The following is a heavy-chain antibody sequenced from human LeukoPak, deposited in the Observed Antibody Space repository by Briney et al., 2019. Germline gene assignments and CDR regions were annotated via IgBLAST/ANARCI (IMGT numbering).Heavy chain of an antibody. CDR2: ISAYNGNT. V-gene: IGHV1-18*01. Sequence: GASVKVSCKASGYTFTSYGISWVRQAPGQGLEWMGWISAYNGNTNYAQKLQGRVTMTTDTSTSTAYMELRSLRSDDTAVYYCARDPVPPPYYYAPPNAFDIWGQGTMVTVSS. J-gene: IGHJ3*02. CDR1: GYTFTSYG. D-gene: IGHD3-10*01. CDR3: ARDPVPPPYYYAPPNAFDI.